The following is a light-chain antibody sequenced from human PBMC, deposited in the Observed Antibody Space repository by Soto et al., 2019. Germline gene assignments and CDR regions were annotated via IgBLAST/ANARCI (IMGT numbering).Light chain of an antibody. Sequence: QSALTQPASVFASPGQSITISCTGTSSDVGGYNYVSWYQQHPGKAPKVMIYDVSNRPSGVSNRFSGSKSGNTAFLIIFGLQAEDEADYYCSSYTSSSTYVFGTGTKVTVL. CDR1: SSDVGGYNY. V-gene: IGLV2-14*01. J-gene: IGLJ1*01. CDR2: DVS. CDR3: SSYTSSSTYV.